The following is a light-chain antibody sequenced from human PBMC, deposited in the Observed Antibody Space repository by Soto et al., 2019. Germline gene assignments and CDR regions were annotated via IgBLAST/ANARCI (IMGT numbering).Light chain of an antibody. Sequence: IPMTQSPSSLSAYVGDRVTITCRASQSISSYLNWYQQKPGKAPKLLIYAASSLQSGVPSRFSGSGSGTDFTLTISSLQPEDFATYYCQQSYSTPITFGQGTRLEIK. V-gene: IGKV1-39*01. CDR3: QQSYSTPIT. J-gene: IGKJ5*01. CDR2: AAS. CDR1: QSISSY.